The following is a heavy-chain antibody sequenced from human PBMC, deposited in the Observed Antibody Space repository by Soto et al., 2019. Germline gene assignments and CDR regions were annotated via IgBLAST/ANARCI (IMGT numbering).Heavy chain of an antibody. CDR1: RFTFSDYS. CDR2: ISNSGSTI. V-gene: IGHV3-11*01. Sequence: QVQLVESGGGLVKPGGSLRLSCAASRFTFSDYSMSWIRQAPGKGLEWVSYISNSGSTIFYADSVKGRFTISRDNAKNSLYLQMNSLRAEDTAVYYCARDGDLITMLRGVMDYWGQGTLVTVSS. J-gene: IGHJ4*02. D-gene: IGHD3-10*01. CDR3: ARDGDLITMLRGVMDY.